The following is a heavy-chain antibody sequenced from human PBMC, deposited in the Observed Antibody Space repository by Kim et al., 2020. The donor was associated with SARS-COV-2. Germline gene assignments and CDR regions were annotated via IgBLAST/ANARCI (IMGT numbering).Heavy chain of an antibody. CDR1: GGSFSGYY. CDR2: INHSGST. V-gene: IGHV4-34*01. CDR3: ARGPPYSSSWYGWFDP. Sequence: SETLSLTCAVYGGSFSGYYWSWIRQPPGKGLEWIGEINHSGSTNYNPSLKSRVTISVDTSKNQFSLKLSSVTAADTAVYYCARGPPYSSSWYGWFDPWGQGTLVTVSS. D-gene: IGHD6-13*01. J-gene: IGHJ5*02.